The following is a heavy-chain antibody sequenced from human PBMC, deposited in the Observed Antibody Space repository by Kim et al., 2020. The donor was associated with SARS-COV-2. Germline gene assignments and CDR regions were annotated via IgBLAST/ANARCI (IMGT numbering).Heavy chain of an antibody. CDR2: IYSGGST. CDR3: ARSGGYSYYGMDI. CDR1: GFSISSNY. Sequence: GGSLRPSCAASGFSISSNYMNWVRQAPGEGLEWVSVIYSGGSTLYADSVKGRFTVSRDISKSTVYLQMNSLRADDTAVYYCARSGGYSYYGMDIWGQGTT. J-gene: IGHJ6*02. V-gene: IGHV3-53*01. D-gene: IGHD5-12*01.